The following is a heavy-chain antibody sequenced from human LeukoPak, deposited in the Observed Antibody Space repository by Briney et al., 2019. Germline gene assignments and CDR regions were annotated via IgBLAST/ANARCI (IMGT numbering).Heavy chain of an antibody. Sequence: SVKVSCKASGGTFISYAISWVRQAPGQGLEWMGGIIPIFGTANYAQKFQGRVTITADESTSTAYMELSSLRSGDTAVYYCARDLGGSSSTFFDYWGQGTLVTVSS. CDR1: GGTFISYA. CDR3: ARDLGGSSSTFFDY. J-gene: IGHJ4*02. V-gene: IGHV1-69*13. D-gene: IGHD6-13*01. CDR2: IIPIFGTA.